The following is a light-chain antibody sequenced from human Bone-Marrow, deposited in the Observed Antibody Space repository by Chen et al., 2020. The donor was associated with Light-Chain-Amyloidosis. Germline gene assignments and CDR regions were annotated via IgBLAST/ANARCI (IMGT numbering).Light chain of an antibody. CDR3: QSADSSGTYEVI. CDR1: DLPTKY. J-gene: IGLJ2*01. Sequence: SYELTQPPSVSVSPGQTARITCSGDDLPTKYAYWYQQKPGQAPVLVIHRDTERPSGISERFSGSSSVTTATLTIRGGQAEDEADYHGQSADSSGTYEVIFGGGTKLTV. V-gene: IGLV3-25*03. CDR2: RDT.